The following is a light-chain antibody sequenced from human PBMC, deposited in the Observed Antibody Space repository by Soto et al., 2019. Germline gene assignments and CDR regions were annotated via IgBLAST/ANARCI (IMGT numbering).Light chain of an antibody. J-gene: IGKJ2*01. CDR1: QTISSW. CDR2: KAS. CDR3: QQYNSYSST. V-gene: IGKV1-5*03. Sequence: DIQMTQSPSTLSASVGDRVTITCRASQTISSWLAWYQQRPGKAPKLLIYKASSLQSGVPSRFSGSGSETEVTLTISSLQTDDFATYYCQQYNSYSSTFGQGTKMEMK.